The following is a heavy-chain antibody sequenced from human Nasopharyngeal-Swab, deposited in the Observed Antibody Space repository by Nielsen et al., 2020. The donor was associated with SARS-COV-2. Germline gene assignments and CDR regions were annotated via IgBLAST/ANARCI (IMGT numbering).Heavy chain of an antibody. V-gene: IGHV4-59*12. J-gene: IGHJ3*02. CDR1: GGSISSYY. CDR2: IYYSGST. Sequence: GSLRLSCTVSGGSISSYYWSWIRQPPGKGLEWIGYIYYSGSTNYNPSLKSRVTISVDTSKNQFSLKLSSVTAADTAVYYCARAGGDYGADAFDIWGQGTMVTVSS. CDR3: ARAGGDYGADAFDI. D-gene: IGHD4-17*01.